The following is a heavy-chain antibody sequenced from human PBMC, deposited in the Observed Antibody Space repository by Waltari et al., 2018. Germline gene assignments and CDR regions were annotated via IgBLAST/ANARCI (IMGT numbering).Heavy chain of an antibody. CDR2: SDSGGST. J-gene: IGHJ6*02. V-gene: IGHV3-53*01. CDR3: ARSDYYDSSGYYGSHYYYGMDV. D-gene: IGHD3-22*01. Sequence: EVQLVESGGGLIQPGGSLRLSCAASGFTVSSNYMSWVRQAPGKGLEWVSVSDSGGSTYYADSVKGRFTISRDNSKNTLYLQMNSLRAEDTAVYYCARSDYYDSSGYYGSHYYYGMDVWGQGTTVTVSS. CDR1: GFTVSSNY.